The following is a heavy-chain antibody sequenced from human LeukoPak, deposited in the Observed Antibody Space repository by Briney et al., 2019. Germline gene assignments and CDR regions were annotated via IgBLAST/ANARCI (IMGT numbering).Heavy chain of an antibody. Sequence: GGSLRLSCAASGFTFSDYYMSWIRQAPGKGLEWVSYISSSGSTIYYADSVKGRFTISRDNAKNSLYLQMNSLRAEDAAVYYCARDYDFWSGYYPPSAFDIWGQGTMVTVSS. D-gene: IGHD3-3*01. CDR2: ISSSGSTI. V-gene: IGHV3-11*01. CDR3: ARDYDFWSGYYPPSAFDI. J-gene: IGHJ3*02. CDR1: GFTFSDYY.